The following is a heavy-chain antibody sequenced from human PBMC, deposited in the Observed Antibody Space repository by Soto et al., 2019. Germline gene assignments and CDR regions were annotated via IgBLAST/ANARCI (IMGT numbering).Heavy chain of an antibody. V-gene: IGHV1-69*12. CDR3: ARVIWASVSYFYSMDV. J-gene: IGHJ6*02. CDR1: GSTFSSYA. CDR2: IIPIFGTA. D-gene: IGHD3-10*01. Sequence: QVQLVQSGAEVKKPGSSVKVSCKASGSTFSSYAISWVRQAPGQWLEWMGGIIPIFGTANYAQKFQGRVTITADETTSTVYIQLSCLRSEDTSLYYCARVIWASVSYFYSMDVWGQGTTVTDSS.